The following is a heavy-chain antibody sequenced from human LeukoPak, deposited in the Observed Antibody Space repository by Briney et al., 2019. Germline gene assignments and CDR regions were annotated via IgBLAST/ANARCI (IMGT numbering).Heavy chain of an antibody. CDR1: GFTFSSYA. CDR3: ARVPKASRWELNWGFDY. J-gene: IGHJ4*02. D-gene: IGHD1-26*01. CDR2: ISGSGGST. Sequence: GGSLRLSCAASGFTFSSYAMSWVRQAPGKGLEWVSAISGSGGSTYYADSVKGRFTISRDNSKNTLYLQMNSLRAEDTAVYYCARVPKASRWELNWGFDYWGQGTLVTVSS. V-gene: IGHV3-23*01.